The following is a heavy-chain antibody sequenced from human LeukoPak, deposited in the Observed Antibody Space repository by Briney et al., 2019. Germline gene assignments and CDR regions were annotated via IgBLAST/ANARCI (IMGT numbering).Heavy chain of an antibody. D-gene: IGHD6-13*01. V-gene: IGHV3-30-3*01. CDR2: ISYDGSNK. CDR3: ARDPYSTTSNRVDY. CDR1: GFTFSSYA. J-gene: IGHJ4*02. Sequence: PGRSLRLSCAASGFTFSSYAMHWVRQAPGKGLEWVAVISYDGSNKYYADSVKGRFTISRDNSKNTLYLQMNSLRAEDTAVYHCARDPYSTTSNRVDYWGQGTLVTVSS.